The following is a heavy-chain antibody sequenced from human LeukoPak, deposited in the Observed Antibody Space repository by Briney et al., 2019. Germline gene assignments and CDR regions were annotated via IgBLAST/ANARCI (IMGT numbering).Heavy chain of an antibody. CDR3: ARDIAAHYFDY. J-gene: IGHJ4*02. CDR1: GFTFSSYA. CDR2: ISYDGSNK. D-gene: IGHD6-13*01. V-gene: IGHV3-30*04. Sequence: GGSLRLSCAASGFTFSSYAMHWVRQAPGKGLEWVAVISYDGSNKYYADSVKGRFTISRDNSKNTLYLQMNSLRAEGTAVYYCARDIAAHYFDYWGQGTLVTVSS.